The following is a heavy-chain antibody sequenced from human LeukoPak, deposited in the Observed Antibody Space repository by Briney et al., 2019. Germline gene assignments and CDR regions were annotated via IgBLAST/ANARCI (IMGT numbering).Heavy chain of an antibody. D-gene: IGHD3-22*01. CDR3: ASLNATEGYYYKISWYFDL. V-gene: IGHV3-30-3*01. Sequence: GGSLRLSCAASGFTFSSYAMHWVRQAPGKGLEWVAVISYDGSNKYYADSVKGRFTISRDNSKNTLYLQMNSLRAEDTAVYYCASLNATEGYYYKISWYFDLWGRGTLVTVPS. CDR1: GFTFSSYA. J-gene: IGHJ2*01. CDR2: ISYDGSNK.